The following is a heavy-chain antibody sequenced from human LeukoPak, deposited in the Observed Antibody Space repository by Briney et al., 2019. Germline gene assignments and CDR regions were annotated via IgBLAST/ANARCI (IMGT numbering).Heavy chain of an antibody. D-gene: IGHD4-17*01. CDR2: IYSDGTI. Sequence: PSETLSLTCTVSGGSISRYYWSWIRQPAGKGLEGIGRIYSDGTITYNPSLQSRLTMSIDTSKNQFSLKLSFVTAADTAVYYCARDSGTTGEVKFDPWGQGTLVTVSS. J-gene: IGHJ5*02. CDR1: GGSISRYY. CDR3: ARDSGTTGEVKFDP. V-gene: IGHV4-4*07.